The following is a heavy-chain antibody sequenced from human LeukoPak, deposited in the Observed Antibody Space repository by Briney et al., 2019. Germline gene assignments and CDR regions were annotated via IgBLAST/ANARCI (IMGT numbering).Heavy chain of an antibody. CDR1: GGTFSSYA. D-gene: IGHD5-18*01. Sequence: GASVKVSCKASGGTFSSYAISWVRQAPGQGLEWMGRIIPILGIANYAQKFQGRVTITADKSTSTAYMELSSLRAEDTAVYYCAKDLGSIQLWLLGSIDYWGQGTLVTVSS. CDR3: AKDLGSIQLWLLGSIDY. V-gene: IGHV1-69*04. J-gene: IGHJ4*02. CDR2: IIPILGIA.